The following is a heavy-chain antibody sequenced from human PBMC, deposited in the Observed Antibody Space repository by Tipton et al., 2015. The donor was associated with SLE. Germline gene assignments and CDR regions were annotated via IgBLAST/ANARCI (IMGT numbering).Heavy chain of an antibody. D-gene: IGHD2-15*01. CDR1: DDSITNYY. V-gene: IGHV4-59*08. Sequence: TLSLTCSVSDDSITNYYWSWIRQAPGKGLEWIGHIYYTGTTYYNPSLKSRLTLSMDTSKNTFSLKLTSVTAADTALYFCARVPFSWPNWYIDLWGRGSLVTVSS. CDR2: IYYTGTT. J-gene: IGHJ2*01. CDR3: ARVPFSWPNWYIDL.